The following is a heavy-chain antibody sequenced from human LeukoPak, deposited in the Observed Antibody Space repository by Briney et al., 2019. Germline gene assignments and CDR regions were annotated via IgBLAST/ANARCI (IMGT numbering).Heavy chain of an antibody. D-gene: IGHD1-1*01. V-gene: IGHV4-38-2*01. J-gene: IGHJ6*03. CDR2: IYHSGST. CDR1: GYSISSGYY. CDR3: ARVFPTGHYYYMDV. Sequence: SETLSLTCAVSGYSISSGYYWGWIRQPPGKGLEWIGSIYHSGSTYYNPPLKSRVTISVDTSKNQFSLKLSSVTAADTAVYYCARVFPTGHYYYMDVWGKGTTVTVSS.